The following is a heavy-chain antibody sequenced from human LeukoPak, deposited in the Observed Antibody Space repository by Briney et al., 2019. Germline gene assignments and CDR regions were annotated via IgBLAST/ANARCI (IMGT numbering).Heavy chain of an antibody. CDR2: ISHSGIT. D-gene: IGHD4-17*01. J-gene: IGHJ4*02. CDR1: SGSLSGYS. V-gene: IGHV4-34*01. Sequence: SETLSLTCAVSSGSLSGYSWGWIRQPPGKGLEWVGEISHSGITNYNASLKSRVTISLKKSEIQFSLMLSSVSAADTAVYYCTRQSGTVTPIDYWSQGTLVTVSS. CDR3: TRQSGTVTPIDY.